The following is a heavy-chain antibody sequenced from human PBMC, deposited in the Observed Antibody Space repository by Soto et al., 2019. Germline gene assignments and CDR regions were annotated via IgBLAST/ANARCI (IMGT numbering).Heavy chain of an antibody. CDR2: ISSSSSTI. J-gene: IGHJ5*02. V-gene: IGHV3-48*02. Sequence: VGSLRLSCAASGFTFSSYSMNWVRQAPGKGLEWVSYISSSSSTIYYADSVKGRFTISRDNAKNSLYLQMNSLRDEDTAVYYCARDGRSSGWYRNCFDPWGQGTLVTVSS. CDR1: GFTFSSYS. CDR3: ARDGRSSGWYRNCFDP. D-gene: IGHD6-19*01.